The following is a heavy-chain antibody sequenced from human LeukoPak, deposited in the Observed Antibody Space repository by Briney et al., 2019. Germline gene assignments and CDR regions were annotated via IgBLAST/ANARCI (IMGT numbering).Heavy chain of an antibody. CDR1: GYTFTSYY. Sequence: GASVKVSCKASGYTFTSYYMHWVRQMPGKGLEWMGIIYPGDSDTRYSPSFQGQVTISADKSISTAYLQWSSLKASDTAMYYCARLSYYDILTGYYSTDDAFDIWGQGTMVTVSS. V-gene: IGHV5-51*01. CDR3: ARLSYYDILTGYYSTDDAFDI. D-gene: IGHD3-9*01. J-gene: IGHJ3*02. CDR2: IYPGDSDT.